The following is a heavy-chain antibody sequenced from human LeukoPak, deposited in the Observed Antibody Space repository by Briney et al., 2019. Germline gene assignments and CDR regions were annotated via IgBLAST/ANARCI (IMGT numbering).Heavy chain of an antibody. CDR3: ARGSIVVVVAATDWFDP. V-gene: IGHV6-1*01. J-gene: IGHJ5*02. D-gene: IGHD2-15*01. Sequence: SQTLSLSCANSGDSVSGNSAAWNWIRQSPSRGLEWLGMTYYRSKLYNDYAVSVKSRITINPDTSKNQFSLQLNSVTPEDTAVYYCARGSIVVVVAATDWFDPWGQGTLVTVSS. CDR2: TYYRSKLYN. CDR1: GDSVSGNSAA.